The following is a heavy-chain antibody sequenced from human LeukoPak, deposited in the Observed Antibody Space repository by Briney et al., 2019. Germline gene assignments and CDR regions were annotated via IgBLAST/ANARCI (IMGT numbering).Heavy chain of an antibody. Sequence: AASVKVSCKASGYTFTSYGISWVRQAPGQGLEWMGWISAYNGNTNYAQKLQGRVTMTTDTSTSTAYMELRSLRSDDTAVYYCARDDLAGVTMIVVVPFDYWGQGTLVTVSS. J-gene: IGHJ4*02. CDR2: ISAYNGNT. V-gene: IGHV1-18*01. CDR1: GYTFTSYG. CDR3: ARDDLAGVTMIVVVPFDY. D-gene: IGHD3-22*01.